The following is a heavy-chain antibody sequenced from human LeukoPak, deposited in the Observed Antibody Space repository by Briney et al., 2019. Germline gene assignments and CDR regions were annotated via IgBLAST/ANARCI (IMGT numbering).Heavy chain of an antibody. Sequence: GGSLGPSCAASGFILSNYWMHWVRQAPGKGPVWVSRINSDGSNTRYADSVKGRFTISRDNAKNTLYLQMNSLRDEDTAVYYCAREDYCSGGSCLENWFDPWGQGTLVTVSS. CDR2: INSDGSNT. D-gene: IGHD2-15*01. CDR1: GFILSNYW. V-gene: IGHV3-74*01. CDR3: AREDYCSGGSCLENWFDP. J-gene: IGHJ5*02.